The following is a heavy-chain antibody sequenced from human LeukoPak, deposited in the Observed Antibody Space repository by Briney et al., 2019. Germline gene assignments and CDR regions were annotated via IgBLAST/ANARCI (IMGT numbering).Heavy chain of an antibody. V-gene: IGHV3-21*01. CDR2: ISSSSSYI. D-gene: IGHD6-6*01. Sequence: KAGGSLRLSCAASGFTFSSYAMSWVRQAPGKGLEWVSSISSSSSYIYYADSVKGRFTISRDNAKNSLYLQMNSLRAEDTAVYYCAGESIAARHGWPYYYYYYYMDVWGKGTTVTVSS. J-gene: IGHJ6*03. CDR1: GFTFSSYA. CDR3: AGESIAARHGWPYYYYYYYMDV.